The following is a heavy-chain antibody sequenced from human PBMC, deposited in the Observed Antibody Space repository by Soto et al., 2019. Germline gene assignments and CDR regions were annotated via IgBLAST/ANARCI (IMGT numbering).Heavy chain of an antibody. CDR2: IYSGGST. CDR1: GFAVSTNY. CDR3: ARTTSSGGYYYNGMDV. D-gene: IGHD6-6*01. J-gene: IGHJ6*02. V-gene: IGHV3-53*01. Sequence: GGSLRLSCAASGFAVSTNYMSWVRQAPGKGLEWVSVIYSGGSTYYADSVKGRFTISRDSSKNTLYLRMNSLRAEDTAVYYCARTTSSGGYYYNGMDVWGQGTTVTVSS.